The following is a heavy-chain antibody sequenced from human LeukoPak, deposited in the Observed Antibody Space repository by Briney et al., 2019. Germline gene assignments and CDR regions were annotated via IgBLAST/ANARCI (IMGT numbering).Heavy chain of an antibody. J-gene: IGHJ4*02. D-gene: IGHD2/OR15-2a*01. CDR3: ARENMGFDY. CDR1: GFTFSSYE. Sequence: GGSLRLSCAASGFTFSSYEMNWVRQAPGKGLEWVSFISGDSTNIYYADSVKGRFTTSRDNARNSLYLQMNSVRAEETALYYCARENMGFDYWGQGTLVTVSS. CDR2: ISGDSTNI. V-gene: IGHV3-21*01.